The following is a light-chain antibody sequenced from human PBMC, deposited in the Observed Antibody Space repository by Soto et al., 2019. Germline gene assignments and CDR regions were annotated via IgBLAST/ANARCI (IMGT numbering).Light chain of an antibody. CDR3: QQYGSSPRT. J-gene: IGKJ4*01. V-gene: IGKV3-20*01. Sequence: GLTQSPATLSLSPGERATLSCRASQSVSSYLAWYQQKPGQAPRLLIYGASTRATGVPDRFSGSGSGTDFTLTISRLEPEDFALYYCQQYGSSPRTFGEGTRWIS. CDR1: QSVSSY. CDR2: GAS.